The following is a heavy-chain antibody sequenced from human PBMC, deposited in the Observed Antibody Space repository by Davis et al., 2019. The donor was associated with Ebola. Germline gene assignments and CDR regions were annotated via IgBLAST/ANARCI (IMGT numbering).Heavy chain of an antibody. J-gene: IGHJ6*02. CDR3: AKCADYYHSSGYYYGGYYFGMDV. Sequence: GESLKISRAASGFTFDDYAMSWVRQAPGKGLEWVSTISGSGSITYDVDSVKGRFTISRDNSKNTLYLQMNSLGAEDTAIYYCAKCADYYHSSGYYYGGYYFGMDVWGQGTTVTVSS. CDR1: GFTFDDYA. CDR2: ISGSGSIT. D-gene: IGHD3-22*01. V-gene: IGHV3-23*01.